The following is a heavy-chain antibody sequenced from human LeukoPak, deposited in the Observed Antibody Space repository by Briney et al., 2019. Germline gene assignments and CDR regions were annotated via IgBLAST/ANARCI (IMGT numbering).Heavy chain of an antibody. CDR1: GGSFSGYY. D-gene: IGHD2-2*01. J-gene: IGHJ6*02. V-gene: IGHV4-34*01. CDR3: ARDSPIVVVPAAMPSPRYYYYYGMDV. CDR2: INHSGST. Sequence: PSETLSLTCAVYGGSFSGYYWSWIRQPPGKGLEWIGEINHSGSTNYNPSLKSRVTISVDTSKNQFSLKLSSVTAADTAVYYCARDSPIVVVPAAMPSPRYYYYYGMDVWGQGTTVTASS.